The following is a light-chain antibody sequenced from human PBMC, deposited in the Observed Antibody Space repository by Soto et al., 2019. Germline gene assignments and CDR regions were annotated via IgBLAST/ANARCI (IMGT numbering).Light chain of an antibody. CDR2: EGS. Sequence: QSVLTQPASVSGSPGQSITIACTGTSGDVGSYSHVSWYQQHPGKAPRLIIYEGSKRPSGVSHRFSASRSDKTASLTISGLQAEDEAAYYCCSYARSSSYVFGTGTKVTVL. CDR1: SGDVGSYSH. V-gene: IGLV2-23*01. J-gene: IGLJ1*01. CDR3: CSYARSSSYV.